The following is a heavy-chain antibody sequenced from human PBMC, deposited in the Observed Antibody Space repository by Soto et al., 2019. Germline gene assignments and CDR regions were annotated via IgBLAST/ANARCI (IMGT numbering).Heavy chain of an antibody. V-gene: IGHV1-69*12. CDR2: IFPIVDTS. CDR1: GGTFSSYA. Sequence: QVQLVQSGAEVRQPASSVKVSCKTSGGTFSSYAISWVRQAPGQGLEWMGGIFPIVDTSTYAQKFQGRVTITADESKSTVYMELSSLRSDDTAVYYCVRVVAIPGYPDNWGQGTLVTVSS. CDR3: VRVVAIPGYPDN. J-gene: IGHJ4*02. D-gene: IGHD5-12*01.